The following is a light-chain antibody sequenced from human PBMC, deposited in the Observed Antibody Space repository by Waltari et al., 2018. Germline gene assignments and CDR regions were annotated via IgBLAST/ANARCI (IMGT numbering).Light chain of an antibody. CDR3: SSYAGSNTYVL. V-gene: IGLV2-8*01. J-gene: IGLJ2*01. CDR1: SSDVGGYNY. Sequence: QSALTQPPSASGSPGQSVTISCTGTSSDVGGYNYVSWYQQHPGKVPKLVIFEVSKRPSGVPDRFSGSRSGNTASLTVSGLHAEDEADYYCSSYAGSNTYVLFGGGTKLTVL. CDR2: EVS.